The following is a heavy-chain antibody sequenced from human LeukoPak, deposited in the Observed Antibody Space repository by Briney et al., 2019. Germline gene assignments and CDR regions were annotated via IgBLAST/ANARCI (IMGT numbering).Heavy chain of an antibody. Sequence: GGSLRLSCAASGFTFSSHGIHWVRQAPGKGLEWVAAISYDGSTKYYADSGKGRFTISRDNSKNTLYLQMNSLRPEDTAVYYCARLPYCSSTSCYVDYWGQGTLVTVSS. D-gene: IGHD2-2*01. CDR2: ISYDGSTK. CDR1: GFTFSSHG. J-gene: IGHJ4*02. V-gene: IGHV3-30*03. CDR3: ARLPYCSSTSCYVDY.